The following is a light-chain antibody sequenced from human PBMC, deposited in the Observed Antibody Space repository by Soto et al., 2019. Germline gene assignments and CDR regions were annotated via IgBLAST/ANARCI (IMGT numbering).Light chain of an antibody. CDR3: QQYDSYSWT. CDR1: RSISNW. V-gene: IGKV1-5*01. Sequence: DTRMTQSPSSLSGSIGDRVTITCRASRSISNWVAWYQQKPGKAPKLLISDASDLERGVPSRFSGTGSGTEFTLTISSLQPDDVATYYCQQYDSYSWTFGQGTKVDIK. J-gene: IGKJ1*01. CDR2: DAS.